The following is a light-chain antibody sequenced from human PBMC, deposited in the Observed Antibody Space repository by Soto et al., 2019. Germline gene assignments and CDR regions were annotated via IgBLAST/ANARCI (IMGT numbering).Light chain of an antibody. Sequence: EILLTQSPCTRHLSPGERATLPCRASQSVTRHYLAWSQQKPGQAPRLLIYAASSRATSIQDRFSGIGSRTDVTLTITRLEPEDFEVYYGQHYQQFRSSSTWTFCQGTKVDIK. V-gene: IGKV3-20*01. CDR1: QSVTRHY. J-gene: IGKJ1*01. CDR2: AAS. CDR3: QHYQQFRSSSTWT.